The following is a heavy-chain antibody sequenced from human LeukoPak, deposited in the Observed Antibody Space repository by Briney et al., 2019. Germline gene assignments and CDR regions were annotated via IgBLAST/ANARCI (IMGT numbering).Heavy chain of an antibody. D-gene: IGHD3-22*01. CDR2: VRYDGSNE. CDR3: AKDSNSGYVSVGPDY. CDR1: GFVFSNYG. Sequence: GGSLRLSCQTSGFVFSNYGMHWVRQAPGKGLGWVAFVRYDGSNEYYADSVKGRFTISRDNSRNTLYLRMNSLRAEDTGVYSCAKDSNSGYVSVGPDYWGLGTLVTVSS. V-gene: IGHV3-30*02. J-gene: IGHJ4*02.